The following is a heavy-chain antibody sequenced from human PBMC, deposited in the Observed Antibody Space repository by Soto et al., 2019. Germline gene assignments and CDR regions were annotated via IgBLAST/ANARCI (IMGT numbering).Heavy chain of an antibody. V-gene: IGHV2-5*02. CDR2: IYWDDDK. Sequence: QITLKESGPPLVKPTQTLTLTCTFSGFSLTTRGVGVGWIRQPPGKALEWLALIYWDDDKRYSPSLTSRLTITKDTSKNQVVLTVTNMDPVDTATYYCAHDSSDWYGFDYWGPGTLVTVSS. J-gene: IGHJ4*02. CDR1: GFSLTTRGVG. CDR3: AHDSSDWYGFDY. D-gene: IGHD6-19*01.